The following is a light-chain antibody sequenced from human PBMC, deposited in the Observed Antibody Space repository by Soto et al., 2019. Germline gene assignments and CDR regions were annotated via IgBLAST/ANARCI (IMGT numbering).Light chain of an antibody. CDR3: QQYDSSPKT. J-gene: IGKJ1*01. CDR2: GAS. Sequence: THSPGTLYLSPGEIATLSCRASQSVSSSYLAWYQQKPGQAPRLLIYGASSRATGIPDRFSGSGSGTDFTLTISRLEPEDFAVYYCQQYDSSPKTFGQGTKVDIK. V-gene: IGKV3-20*01. CDR1: QSVSSSY.